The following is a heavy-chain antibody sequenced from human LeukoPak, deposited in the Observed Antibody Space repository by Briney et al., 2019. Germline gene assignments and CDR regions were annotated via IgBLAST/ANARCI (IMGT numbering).Heavy chain of an antibody. CDR2: ISYDGSNK. CDR3: AKGYSSGWYVIDY. D-gene: IGHD6-19*01. J-gene: IGHJ4*02. CDR1: GFSFSNAW. Sequence: GGSLRLSCAASGFSFSNAWMNWVRQAPGKGLEWVAVISYDGSNKYYADSVKGRFTISRDNSKNTLYLQMNSLRAEDTAVYYCAKGYSSGWYVIDYWGQGTLVTVSS. V-gene: IGHV3-30*18.